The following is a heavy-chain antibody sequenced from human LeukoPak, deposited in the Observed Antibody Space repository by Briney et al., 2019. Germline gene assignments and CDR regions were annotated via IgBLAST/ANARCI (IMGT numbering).Heavy chain of an antibody. Sequence: SGPALVKPTQTLTLTCTFSGFSLSTSGMCVSWIRQPPGKALEWLARIDWDDDKYYSTSLKTRLTISKDTSKNQVVLTMTNMDPVDTATYYCARNCYGSGSYPLWGQGTLVTVSS. J-gene: IGHJ4*02. CDR2: IDWDDDK. D-gene: IGHD3-10*01. CDR1: GFSLSTSGMC. CDR3: ARNCYGSGSYPL. V-gene: IGHV2-70*11.